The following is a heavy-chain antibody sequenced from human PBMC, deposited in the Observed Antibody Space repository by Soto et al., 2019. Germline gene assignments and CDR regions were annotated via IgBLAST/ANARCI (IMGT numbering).Heavy chain of an antibody. CDR1: GFTFNSHW. Sequence: GGSLRLSCAASGFTFNSHWMHWVRQAPGKGLVWVSRINGDGSSTSYADSVKGRFTISRDNAKNMLYLQVNSLRADDTAVYYCAGSPGLSRISGTTLGAWGQGTLVTVSS. D-gene: IGHD1-7*01. CDR2: INGDGSST. CDR3: AGSPGLSRISGTTLGA. J-gene: IGHJ5*01. V-gene: IGHV3-74*01.